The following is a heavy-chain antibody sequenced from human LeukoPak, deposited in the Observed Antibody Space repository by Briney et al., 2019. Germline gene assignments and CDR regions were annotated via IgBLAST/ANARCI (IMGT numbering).Heavy chain of an antibody. D-gene: IGHD5-12*01. V-gene: IGHV4-59*08. Sequence: SETLSLTCTVSGGSISSYYWSWIRQPPGKGLEWIGYIYHRGSTNYNSSHKSRVSISVDTSKNQFYLKLTSVTAADTAVYYCARLDSGYGKYYFDYWGQGTLVTVSS. CDR2: IYHRGST. CDR3: ARLDSGYGKYYFDY. CDR1: GGSISSYY. J-gene: IGHJ4*02.